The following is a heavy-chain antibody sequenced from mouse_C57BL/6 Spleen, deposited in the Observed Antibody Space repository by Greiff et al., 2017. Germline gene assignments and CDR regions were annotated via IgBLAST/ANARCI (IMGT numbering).Heavy chain of an antibody. CDR2: IRLKSDNNTT. J-gene: IGHJ2*02. Sequence: EVKVEESGGGLVQPGGSMKLSCVASGFTFSNYWMNWVRQSPEKGLEWVAQIRLKSDNNTTHYAESVKGRFTISRDDSKSSVYLQMNNLSAEDTGIYYCTWWSMDYWGQGTSLTVSS. D-gene: IGHD1-1*02. V-gene: IGHV6-3*01. CDR1: GFTFSNYW. CDR3: TWWSMDY.